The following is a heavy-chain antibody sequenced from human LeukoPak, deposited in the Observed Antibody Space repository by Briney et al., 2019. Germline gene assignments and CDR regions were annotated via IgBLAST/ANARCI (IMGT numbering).Heavy chain of an antibody. Sequence: PGGSLRLSCAASGFTFSSYWMHWVRQAPGKGLEWVANIKQDGSEKYYVDSVKGRFTISRDNAKNSLYLQMNSLRAEDTAVYYCARDLGDYIWGSYRYFDYWGQGTLVTVSS. CDR3: ARDLGDYIWGSYRYFDY. V-gene: IGHV3-7*01. J-gene: IGHJ4*02. D-gene: IGHD3-16*02. CDR1: GFTFSSYW. CDR2: IKQDGSEK.